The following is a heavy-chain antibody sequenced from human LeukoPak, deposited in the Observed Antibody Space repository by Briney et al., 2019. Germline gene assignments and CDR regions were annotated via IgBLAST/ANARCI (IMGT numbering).Heavy chain of an antibody. CDR3: AKAGYSSSWYYFDY. Sequence: GGSLRLSCAASGFIFTNYFMSWVRQAPGKGLEWVASIKHDGSEKYYVDSVRGRFTISRDNTMNSLYLQMSSLRAEDTAVYYCAKAGYSSSWYYFDYWGQGTLVTISS. J-gene: IGHJ4*02. V-gene: IGHV3-7*01. D-gene: IGHD6-13*01. CDR2: IKHDGSEK. CDR1: GFIFTNYF.